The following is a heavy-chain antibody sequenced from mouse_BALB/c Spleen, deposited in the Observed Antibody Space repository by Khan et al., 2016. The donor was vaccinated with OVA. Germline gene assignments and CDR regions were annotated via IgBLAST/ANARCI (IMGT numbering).Heavy chain of an antibody. V-gene: IGHV1S137*01. CDR2: ISTYYGNT. CDR3: ARGSGYDRFAY. J-gene: IGHJ3*01. CDR1: GYTFTDYA. D-gene: IGHD2-2*01. Sequence: QVQLQQSGPELVRPGVSVKISCKGSGYTFTDYAMHWVKQSHGKSLEWIGVISTYYGNTDYNQKFKGKATMTVDKSSNTAYMELARFTSEDSAIYYCARGSGYDRFAYWGQGTLVTVSA.